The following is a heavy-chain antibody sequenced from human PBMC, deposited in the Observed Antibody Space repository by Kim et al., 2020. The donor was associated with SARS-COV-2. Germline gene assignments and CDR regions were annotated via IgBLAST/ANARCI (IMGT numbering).Heavy chain of an antibody. V-gene: IGHV4-34*01. CDR2: INHSGST. Sequence: SETLSLTCAVYGGSFSGYYWSWIRQPPGKGLEWIGEINHSGSTNYNPSLKSRVTISVDTSKNQFSLKLSSVTAADTAVYYCATRGAYDFWSGYYTYFDYWGQGTLVTVSS. CDR3: ATRGAYDFWSGYYTYFDY. D-gene: IGHD3-3*01. J-gene: IGHJ4*02. CDR1: GGSFSGYY.